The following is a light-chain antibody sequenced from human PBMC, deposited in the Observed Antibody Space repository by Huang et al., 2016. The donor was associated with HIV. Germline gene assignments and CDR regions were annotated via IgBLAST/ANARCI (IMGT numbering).Light chain of an antibody. Sequence: DIQMTQSPSSLSASVGDRVTITCRASQTITTYLNWYQQKPGKAPKLLIYSASSLQSGGPSRFSGSGSGTDFTLTISSLQPEDFATYYCQQTHSTLWTFGQGTKVEVK. CDR2: SAS. J-gene: IGKJ1*01. CDR1: QTITTY. V-gene: IGKV1-39*01. CDR3: QQTHSTLWT.